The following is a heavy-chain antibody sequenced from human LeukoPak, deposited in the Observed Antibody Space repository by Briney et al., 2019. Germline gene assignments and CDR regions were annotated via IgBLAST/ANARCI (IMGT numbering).Heavy chain of an antibody. CDR2: IKQDGSEK. CDR1: GFTFNTFW. V-gene: IGHV3-7*01. CDR3: AELGITMIGGV. J-gene: IGHJ6*04. Sequence: GGSLRLSCAASGFTFNTFWMSWVRQAPGKGLEWVANIKQDGSEKYYVDSVKGRFTISRDNAKNSLYLQMNSLRDEDTAVYYCAELGITMIGGVWGKGTTVTISS. D-gene: IGHD3-10*02.